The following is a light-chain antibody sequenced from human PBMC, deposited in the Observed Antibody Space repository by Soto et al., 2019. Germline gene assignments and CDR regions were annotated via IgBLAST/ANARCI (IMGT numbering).Light chain of an antibody. CDR3: QQYGSSLI. CDR2: GAS. CDR1: QSVSSSY. V-gene: IGKV3-20*01. J-gene: IGKJ3*01. Sequence: EIVFKQSPGTLSLSPGERSTLFCRASQSVSSSYLAWYQQRLGQAHRLLIYGASNRAPGIPDSFSGSGSGTDLTLTINRLEPEDFAMYFCQQYGSSLIFGPATKVDIK.